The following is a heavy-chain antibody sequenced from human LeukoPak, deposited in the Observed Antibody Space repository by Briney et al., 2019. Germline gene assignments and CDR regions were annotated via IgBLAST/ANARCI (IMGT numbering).Heavy chain of an antibody. D-gene: IGHD6-6*01. V-gene: IGHV4-4*09. CDR1: GGSISSYY. CDR3: ARHGAARGSYYYYMDV. J-gene: IGHJ6*03. Sequence: SETLSLTCTVSGGSISSYYWSWIRQPPGKGLEWIGYIYTSGSTNYNPSLKSRVTISVDTSKNQFSLKLSSVTAADTAVYYCARHGAARGSYYYYMDVWGKGTTVTVS. CDR2: IYTSGST.